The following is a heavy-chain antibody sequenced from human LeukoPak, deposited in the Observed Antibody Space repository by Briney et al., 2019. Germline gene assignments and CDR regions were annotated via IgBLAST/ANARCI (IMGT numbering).Heavy chain of an antibody. Sequence: GGSLRLSCAASGFTFSDYYMSWIRQAPGKGLEWVSYISSSGSTIYYADSVKGRFTISRDNSKNTLYLQMNSLRAEDTAVYYCARDVLASSGWPTSHFDCWGQGALVTVSS. CDR2: ISSSGSTI. J-gene: IGHJ4*02. V-gene: IGHV3-11*04. CDR3: ARDVLASSGWPTSHFDC. CDR1: GFTFSDYY. D-gene: IGHD6-19*01.